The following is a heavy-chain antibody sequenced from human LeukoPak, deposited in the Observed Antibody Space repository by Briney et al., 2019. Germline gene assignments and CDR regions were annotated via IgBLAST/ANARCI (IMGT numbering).Heavy chain of an antibody. J-gene: IGHJ4*02. V-gene: IGHV4-4*02. Sequence: SETLSLTCAVSGGSISSSNWWSWVRQPPGKGLEWIGEIYHSGSTNYNPSLKSRVTISVDKSKNQFSLKLSSVTAADAAVYYCARVSAVAAGGDYWGQGTLVTVSS. CDR2: IYHSGST. CDR1: GGSISSSNW. D-gene: IGHD6-19*01. CDR3: ARVSAVAAGGDY.